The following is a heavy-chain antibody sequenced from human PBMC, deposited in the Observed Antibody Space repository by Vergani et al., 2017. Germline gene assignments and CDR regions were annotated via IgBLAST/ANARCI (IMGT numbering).Heavy chain of an antibody. V-gene: IGHV1-46*03. CDR3: ARAEGGYSYPLHNRGRQFDY. D-gene: IGHD5-18*01. CDR2: INPSGGST. J-gene: IGHJ4*02. Sequence: QVQLVQSGAEVKKPGASVKVSCKASGYTFTSYYMHWVRQAPGQGLEWMGIINPSGGSTSYAQKFQGRVTMTRDTSTSTVYMELSSLRSEDTAVYYCARAEGGYSYPLHNRGRQFDYWGQGTLVTVS. CDR1: GYTFTSYY.